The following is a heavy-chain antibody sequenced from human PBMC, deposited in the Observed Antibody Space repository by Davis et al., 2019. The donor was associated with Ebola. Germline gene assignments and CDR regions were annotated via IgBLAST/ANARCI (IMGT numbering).Heavy chain of an antibody. D-gene: IGHD2-15*01. CDR3: AKDLVCSGGSCYPSPPLYYYYYGMDV. V-gene: IGHV3-21*01. J-gene: IGHJ6*04. CDR2: ISSSSSYI. CDR1: GFTFSSYS. Sequence: GESLKISCAASGFTFSSYSMNWVRQAPGKGLEWVSSISSSSSYIYYADSVKGRFTVSRDNAKNSLSLQMNSLRAEDTAVYYCAKDLVCSGGSCYPSPPLYYYYYGMDVWGKGTTVTVSS.